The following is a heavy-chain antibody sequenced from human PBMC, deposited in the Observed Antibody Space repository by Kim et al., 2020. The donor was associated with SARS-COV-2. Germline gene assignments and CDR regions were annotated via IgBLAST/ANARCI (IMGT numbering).Heavy chain of an antibody. CDR3: ARVPIRGRIAAAGMFDP. Sequence: ASVKVSCKASGYTFTSYYMHWVRQAPGQGLEWMGIINPSGGSTSYAQKFQGRVTMTRDTSTSTVYMELSSLRSEDTAVYYCARVPIRGRIAAAGMFDPWGQGTLVTVSS. J-gene: IGHJ5*02. D-gene: IGHD6-13*01. CDR2: INPSGGST. V-gene: IGHV1-46*01. CDR1: GYTFTSYY.